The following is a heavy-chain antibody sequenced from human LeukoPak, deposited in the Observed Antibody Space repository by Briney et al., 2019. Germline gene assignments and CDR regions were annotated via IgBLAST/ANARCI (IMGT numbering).Heavy chain of an antibody. CDR3: ARETRGYSYGYWFDP. CDR1: GYTFTGYY. V-gene: IGHV1-2*02. Sequence: ASVKVSCKASGYTFTGYYMHWVRQAPGQGLEWMGWINPNSGGTNYAQKFQGRVTMTRDTSISTAYMELSRLRSDDTAVYYCARETRGYSYGYWFDPWGQGTLVTVSP. J-gene: IGHJ5*02. CDR2: INPNSGGT. D-gene: IGHD5-18*01.